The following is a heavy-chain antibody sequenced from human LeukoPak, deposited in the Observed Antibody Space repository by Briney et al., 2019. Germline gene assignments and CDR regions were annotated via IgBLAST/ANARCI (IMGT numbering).Heavy chain of an antibody. D-gene: IGHD6-19*01. CDR1: GGSISSGDYY. CDR2: IYYSGST. CDR3: ARVVTVAGPFDY. Sequence: SETLSLTCTVSGGSISSGDYYWSWIRQPPGKGLEWIGYIYYSGSTYYNPSLKSRVTISVDTSKNQFSLKLSSVTAADTAVYYCARVVTVAGPFDYWGQGTLVTVSS. V-gene: IGHV4-30-4*08. J-gene: IGHJ4*02.